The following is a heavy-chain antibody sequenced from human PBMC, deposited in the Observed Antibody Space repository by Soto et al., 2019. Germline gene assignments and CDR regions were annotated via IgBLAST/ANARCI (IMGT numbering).Heavy chain of an antibody. Sequence: PGGSLRLSCAASGFTFSSYSMNWVRQAPGKGLEWVSSISSSSSYIYYADSVKGRFTISRDNSKNTLYLQMNSLRAEDTAVYYCAREYYDILTGYYKGHYYYGMDVWGQGTTVTVSS. CDR3: AREYYDILTGYYKGHYYYGMDV. V-gene: IGHV3-21*01. CDR2: ISSSSSYI. CDR1: GFTFSSYS. D-gene: IGHD3-9*01. J-gene: IGHJ6*02.